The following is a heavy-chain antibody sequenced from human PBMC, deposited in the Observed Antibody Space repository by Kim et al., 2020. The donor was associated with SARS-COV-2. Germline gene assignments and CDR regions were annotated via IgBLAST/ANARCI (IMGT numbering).Heavy chain of an antibody. Sequence: GGSLRLSCAASGFTFSSYGMHWVRQAPGKGLEWVAVIWYDGSNKYYADSVKGRFTISRDNSKNTLYLQMNSLRAEDTAVYYCAKGAIAAAGFFDYWGQGTLVTVSS. D-gene: IGHD6-13*01. V-gene: IGHV3-33*06. CDR2: IWYDGSNK. CDR3: AKGAIAAAGFFDY. CDR1: GFTFSSYG. J-gene: IGHJ4*02.